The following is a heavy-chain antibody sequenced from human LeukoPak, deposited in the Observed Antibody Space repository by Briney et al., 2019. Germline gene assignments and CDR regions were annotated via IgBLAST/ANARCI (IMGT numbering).Heavy chain of an antibody. CDR3: ARGVTGYYYDSSGSYFDY. CDR2: INSDGSST. CDR1: GFTFSSYW. Sequence: WGSLTLSCAASGFTFSSYWMHWVRQAPGKGLVWVSRINSDGSSTSYADSVKGRFTISRDNAKNTLYLQMNSLRAEDTAVYYCARGVTGYYYDSSGSYFDYWGQGTLVTVSS. V-gene: IGHV3-74*01. D-gene: IGHD3-22*01. J-gene: IGHJ4*02.